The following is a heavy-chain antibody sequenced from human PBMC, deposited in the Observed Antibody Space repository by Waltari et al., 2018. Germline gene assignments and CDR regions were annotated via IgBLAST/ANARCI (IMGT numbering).Heavy chain of an antibody. CDR1: GFTFSSYA. D-gene: IGHD6-13*01. J-gene: IGHJ4*02. CDR3: AKGGSGSWNDYFDY. V-gene: IGHV3-NL1*01. Sequence: VQLVETGGGLVQPGGSLRLSCAASGFTFSSYAMQWVRQAPGKGLEWISAINSGGGSTYYAASVKGLFTISRDNSKNTLSLQMNSLRAEDTAVYYCAKGGSGSWNDYFDYWGQGVLVTVSS. CDR2: INSGGGST.